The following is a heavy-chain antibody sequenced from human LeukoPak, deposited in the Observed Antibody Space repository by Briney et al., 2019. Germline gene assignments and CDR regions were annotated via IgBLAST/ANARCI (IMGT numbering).Heavy chain of an antibody. D-gene: IGHD3-22*01. J-gene: IGHJ3*02. CDR1: GHTFTGYY. CDR3: ARSGGYSLDDAFDI. CDR2: INPNSGGT. Sequence: GASVKVSCKASGHTFTGYYMHWVRLAPGQGLEWMGWINPNSGGTNYAQKFQGRVTMTTDTSISTAYMELSRLRSDDTAVYYCARSGGYSLDDAFDIWGQGTMVTVSS. V-gene: IGHV1-2*02.